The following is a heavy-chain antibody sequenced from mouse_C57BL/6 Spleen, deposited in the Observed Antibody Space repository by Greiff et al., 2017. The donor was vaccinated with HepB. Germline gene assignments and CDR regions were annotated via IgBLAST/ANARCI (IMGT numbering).Heavy chain of an antibody. CDR1: GFNIKDDY. CDR3: TTSYSNIFDY. J-gene: IGHJ2*01. Sequence: EVKLMESGAELVRPGASVKLSCTASGFNIKDDYMHWVKQRPEQGLEWIGWIDPENGDTEYASKFQGKATITADTSSNTAYLQLSSLTSEDTAVYYCTTSYSNIFDYWGQGTTLTVSS. D-gene: IGHD2-5*01. V-gene: IGHV14-4*01. CDR2: IDPENGDT.